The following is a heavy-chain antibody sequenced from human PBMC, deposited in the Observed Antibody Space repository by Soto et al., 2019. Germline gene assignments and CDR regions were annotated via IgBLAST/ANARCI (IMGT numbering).Heavy chain of an antibody. CDR1: GFTFSSYA. J-gene: IGHJ5*02. CDR3: ARDHSRGYNWNGDWFDP. CDR2: ISGSGGST. Sequence: GGSLRLSCAASGFTFSSYAMSWVRQAPGKGLEWVSAISGSGGSTYYADSVKGRFTISRDNSKNTLYLQMNSLRSEDTAVYYCARDHSRGYNWNGDWFDPWGQGTLVTVSS. D-gene: IGHD1-1*01. V-gene: IGHV3-23*01.